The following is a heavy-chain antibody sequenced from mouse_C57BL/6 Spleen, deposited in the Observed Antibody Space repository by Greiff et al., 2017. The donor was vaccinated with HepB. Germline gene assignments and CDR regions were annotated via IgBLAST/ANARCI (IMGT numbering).Heavy chain of an antibody. D-gene: IGHD3-2*02. Sequence: QVQLQQSGPELVKPGASVKISCKASGYTFTDYYINWVKQRPGQGLEWIGWIFPGSGSTYYNEKFKGKATLTVDKSSSTAYMLRSSLTSEDSAVYFCARRSSGYDAMDYWGQGTSVTVSS. V-gene: IGHV1-75*01. CDR3: ARRSSGYDAMDY. J-gene: IGHJ4*01. CDR2: IFPGSGST. CDR1: GYTFTDYY.